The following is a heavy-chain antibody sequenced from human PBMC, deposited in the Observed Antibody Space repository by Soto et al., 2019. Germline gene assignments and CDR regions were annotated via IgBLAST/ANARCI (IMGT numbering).Heavy chain of an antibody. J-gene: IGHJ5*02. CDR1: GGTFSSYT. Sequence: QVQLVQSGAEVKKPGSSVKVSCKASGGTFSSYTISWVRQAPGQGLEWMGRIIPILGIANYAQKFQGRVXXTADKSTITAYMELSSLTAEDTAEYCCTRGGWFDPWGQGTLVTVSS. CDR3: TRGGWFDP. V-gene: IGHV1-69*02. CDR2: IIPILGIA. D-gene: IGHD3-10*01.